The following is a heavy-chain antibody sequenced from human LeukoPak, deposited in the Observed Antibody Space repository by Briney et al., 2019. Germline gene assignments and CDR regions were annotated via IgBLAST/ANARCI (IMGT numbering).Heavy chain of an antibody. Sequence: ASVKVSCKASGYTFTSYYIHWVRQAPGQGLEWMGLINPSGGSTNYAQTFQDRVTMTRDTSTSTVYMELSSLRSEDTAVYYCARGPRITLVRGGQWYYYMDVWGKGTTVTISS. CDR1: GYTFTSYY. CDR3: ARGPRITLVRGGQWYYYMDV. J-gene: IGHJ6*03. CDR2: INPSGGST. D-gene: IGHD3-10*01. V-gene: IGHV1-46*01.